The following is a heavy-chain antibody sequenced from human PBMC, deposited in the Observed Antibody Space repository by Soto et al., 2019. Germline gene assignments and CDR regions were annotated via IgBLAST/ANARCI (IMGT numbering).Heavy chain of an antibody. J-gene: IGHJ3*02. D-gene: IGHD4-17*01. CDR2: INPSGGST. CDR1: GYTFTSYY. Sequence: QVQLVQSGAEVKKPGASVKVSCKASGYTFTSYYMHWVRQAPGQGLEWMGIINPSGGSTSYAQKFLGRVTMTRDTSTSTVYMELSSLRSEDTAVYYCASKISRDYGAYRGDAFDIWGQGTMVTVSS. CDR3: ASKISRDYGAYRGDAFDI. V-gene: IGHV1-46*03.